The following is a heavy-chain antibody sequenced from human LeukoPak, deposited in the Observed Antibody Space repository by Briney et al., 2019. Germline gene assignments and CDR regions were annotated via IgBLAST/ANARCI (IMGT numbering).Heavy chain of an antibody. D-gene: IGHD5-18*01. CDR3: AGYPGWFDP. CDR1: GGSISSHY. V-gene: IGHV4-59*11. Sequence: SETLSLTCTVSGGSISSHYWSWIRRPPGKGLEWIGYIYYSGSTNYNPSLKSRVTISVDTSKNQFSLKLSSVTAADTAVYYCAGYPGWFDPWGQGTLVTVSS. CDR2: IYYSGST. J-gene: IGHJ5*02.